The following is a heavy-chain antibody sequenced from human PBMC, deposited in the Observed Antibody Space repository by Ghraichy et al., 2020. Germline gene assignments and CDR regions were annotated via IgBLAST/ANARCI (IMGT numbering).Heavy chain of an antibody. V-gene: IGHV3-30*02. D-gene: IGHD3-22*01. Sequence: LSLTCAASGFTFSSYGMHWVRQAPGKGLEWVAFIRYDGSNKYYADSVKGRFTISRDNSKNTLYLQMNSLRAEDTAVYYCAKIDNDSSGYYHVDYWGQGTLVTVSS. CDR1: GFTFSSYG. J-gene: IGHJ4*02. CDR3: AKIDNDSSGYYHVDY. CDR2: IRYDGSNK.